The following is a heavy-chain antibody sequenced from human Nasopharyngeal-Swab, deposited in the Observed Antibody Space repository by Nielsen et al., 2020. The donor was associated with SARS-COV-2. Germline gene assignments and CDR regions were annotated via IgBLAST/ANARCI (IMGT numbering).Heavy chain of an antibody. CDR2: SRNEAHSFTT. CDR1: GFTLSEHY. D-gene: IGHD3-22*01. V-gene: IGHV3-72*01. J-gene: IGHJ4*02. CDR3: VRADISGYFDY. Sequence: GESLKISCAASGFTLSEHYMDWVRQAPGKGLEWVGRSRNEAHSFTTEYAASVKGRFTISRDDSENSLYLQMNSLKIEDTAVYYCVRADISGYFDYWGQGTLVIVSS.